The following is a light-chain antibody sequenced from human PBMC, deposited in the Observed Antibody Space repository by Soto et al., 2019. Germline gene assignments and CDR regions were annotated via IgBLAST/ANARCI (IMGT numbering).Light chain of an antibody. CDR1: QSVSSN. Sequence: EIVLTQSPGTLSLSPGERATLSCRASQSVSSNLAWYQQKPGQAPRFLIYGASTRATGIPARFSGSGSGTECTLTISSLQSEDVAVYYCQQYDNWPLTLGGGTKVDIK. J-gene: IGKJ4*01. V-gene: IGKV3-15*01. CDR2: GAS. CDR3: QQYDNWPLT.